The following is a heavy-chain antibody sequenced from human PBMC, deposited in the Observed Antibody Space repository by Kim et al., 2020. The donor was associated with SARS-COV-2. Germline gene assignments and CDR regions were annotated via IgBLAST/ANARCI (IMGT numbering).Heavy chain of an antibody. D-gene: IGHD3-22*01. V-gene: IGHV4-39*07. CDR3: ARTLYYYDSSGSKWFDP. J-gene: IGHJ5*02. Sequence: LNGRVTTSVDTSKNQFSLKLSSVTAADTAMYYCARTLYYYDSSGSKWFDPWGQGTLVTVSS.